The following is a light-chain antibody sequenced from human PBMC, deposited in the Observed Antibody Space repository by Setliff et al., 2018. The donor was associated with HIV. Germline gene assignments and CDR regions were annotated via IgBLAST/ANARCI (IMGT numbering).Light chain of an antibody. J-gene: IGLJ1*01. CDR1: SNDVGRYDL. CDR2: QAT. CDR3: CSYEATNTYV. V-gene: IGLV2-23*01. Sequence: QSALTQPASVSGSPGQSITISCTGTSNDVGRYDLVSWYQQHPARAPKLIIYQATRRPSGVSNRFSGSKSGNVASLTISGLQAEDEADYYCCSYEATNTYVFGTGTKVTVL.